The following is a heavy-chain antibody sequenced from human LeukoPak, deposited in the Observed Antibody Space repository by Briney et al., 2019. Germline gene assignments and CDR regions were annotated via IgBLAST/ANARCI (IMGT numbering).Heavy chain of an antibody. Sequence: SETLSLTCTVSGGSINNYYWSWIRQPPGRGLEWLGYIYYTGSTKYNPSLKSRVTISVDTSKNHFSLKLSSVTAADTAVYYCARVVDYGYSDYWGQGTLVTVSS. D-gene: IGHD4/OR15-4a*01. CDR2: IYYTGST. CDR1: GGSINNYY. J-gene: IGHJ4*02. CDR3: ARVVDYGYSDY. V-gene: IGHV4-59*01.